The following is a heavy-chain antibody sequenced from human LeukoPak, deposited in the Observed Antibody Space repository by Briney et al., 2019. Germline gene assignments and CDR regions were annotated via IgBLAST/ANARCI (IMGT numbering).Heavy chain of an antibody. D-gene: IGHD3-22*01. CDR1: GFSFNTHG. CDR3: ARDARDSSGYYDWFDP. V-gene: IGHV3-30*02. Sequence: GGSLRLSCAASGFSFNTHGIHWVRQGPGKGLEWVSFIRYDSSGLDYADSVKGRFTISRDNAKNSLYLQMNSLRAEDTAVYYCARDARDSSGYYDWFDPWGQGTLVTVSS. CDR2: IRYDSSGL. J-gene: IGHJ5*02.